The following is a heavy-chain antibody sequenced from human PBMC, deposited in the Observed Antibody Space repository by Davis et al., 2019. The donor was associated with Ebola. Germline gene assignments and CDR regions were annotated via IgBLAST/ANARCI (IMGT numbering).Heavy chain of an antibody. J-gene: IGHJ5*02. V-gene: IGHV1-2*02. CDR3: ARGDSGSFRGFDP. CDR1: GYTFTGYY. D-gene: IGHD1-26*01. Sequence: ASVKVSCKASGYTFTGYYMHWVRQAPGQGLEWMGWINPNSGGTNYAQKFQGRVTMTRDTSISTAYMELSRLRSDDTAVYYCARGDSGSFRGFDPWGQGTLVTVSS. CDR2: INPNSGGT.